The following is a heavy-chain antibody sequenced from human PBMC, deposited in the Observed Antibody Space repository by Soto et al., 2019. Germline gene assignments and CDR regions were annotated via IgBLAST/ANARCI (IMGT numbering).Heavy chain of an antibody. J-gene: IGHJ4*02. CDR3: ATDMGDGYNQGGFDY. Sequence: EVQLVESGGGLVQPGRSLRLSCAASGFTFDDYAMHWVRQAPGKGLEWVSGISWNSGSIGYADSVKGRFTISRDNAKNSLYLQMNSLRAEDTALYYCATDMGDGYNQGGFDYWGQGTLVTVSS. CDR2: ISWNSGSI. V-gene: IGHV3-9*01. CDR1: GFTFDDYA. D-gene: IGHD3-16*01.